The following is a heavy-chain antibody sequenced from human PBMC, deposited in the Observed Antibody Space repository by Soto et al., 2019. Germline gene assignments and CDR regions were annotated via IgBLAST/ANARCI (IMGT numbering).Heavy chain of an antibody. Sequence: GGSLRLSCAASGFTFSSYAMSWVRQAPGKGLEWVSAISGSGGSTYYADSVKGRFTISRDNSKNTLYLQMNSLRAEDTAVYYCAKVFPTYGSYSSPYYFDYWGQGTLVTVSS. D-gene: IGHD1-26*01. V-gene: IGHV3-23*01. CDR3: AKVFPTYGSYSSPYYFDY. J-gene: IGHJ4*02. CDR1: GFTFSSYA. CDR2: ISGSGGST.